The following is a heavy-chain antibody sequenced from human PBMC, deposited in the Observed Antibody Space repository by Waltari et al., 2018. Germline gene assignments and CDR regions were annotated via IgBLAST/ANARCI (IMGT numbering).Heavy chain of an antibody. CDR2: IYYSGST. CDR1: GGSISSHY. J-gene: IGHJ3*02. CDR3: ARGGGFDTSGYYAFDI. Sequence: QVQLQESGPGLVKPSETLSLTCALSGGSISSHYWRWIRQPPGKGLAWVGYIYYSGSTTYNPSLKSRVTISVDTSKDQFSLRLTSVTAADSAIYYCARGGGFDTSGYYAFDIWGQGTMVIVSS. D-gene: IGHD3-22*01. V-gene: IGHV4-59*11.